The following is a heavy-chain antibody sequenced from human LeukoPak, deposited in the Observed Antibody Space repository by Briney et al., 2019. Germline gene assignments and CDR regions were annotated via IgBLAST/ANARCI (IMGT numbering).Heavy chain of an antibody. CDR1: GYTFTNYG. CDR3: ARNSPRDVAGRQFLPGVLSLLSQCDNCFDP. D-gene: IGHD7-27*01. J-gene: IGHJ5*02. V-gene: IGHV1-18*04. CDR2: INTYNGNT. Sequence: SVKVSCTASGYTFTNYGTSWMRQAPGQGLEWMGWINTYNGNTNYAQKFQGRVTMTTDTSTSTAYMELRSLRSDDTAVYYCARNSPRDVAGRQFLPGVLSLLSQCDNCFDPWGQGTLVSVSS.